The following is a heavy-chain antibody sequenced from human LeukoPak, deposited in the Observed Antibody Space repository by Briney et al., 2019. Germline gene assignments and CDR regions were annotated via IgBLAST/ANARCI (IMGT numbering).Heavy chain of an antibody. D-gene: IGHD5-18*01. CDR2: INPNSGGT. CDR1: GCTFTGYY. J-gene: IGHJ4*02. CDR3: ARDPGGYSYDFDY. Sequence: GASVKVSCKASGCTFTGYYMHWVRQAPGQGLEWMGWINPNSGGTNYAQKFQGRVTMTRDTSISTAYMELSRLRSDDTAVYYCARDPGGYSYDFDYWGQGTLVTVSS. V-gene: IGHV1-2*02.